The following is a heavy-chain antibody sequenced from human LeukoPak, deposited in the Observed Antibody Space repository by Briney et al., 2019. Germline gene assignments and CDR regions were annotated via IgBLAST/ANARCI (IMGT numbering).Heavy chain of an antibody. Sequence: ASETLSLTCTVSGGSISSYYWSWIRQPPGKGLEWIGYIYYSGSTNYNPSLKSRVTISVDTSKNQFSLKLSSVTAADTAVYYCARWEPDAFDIWGQGTMVTVSS. D-gene: IGHD1-26*01. J-gene: IGHJ3*02. CDR2: IYYSGST. CDR1: GGSISSYY. CDR3: ARWEPDAFDI. V-gene: IGHV4-59*01.